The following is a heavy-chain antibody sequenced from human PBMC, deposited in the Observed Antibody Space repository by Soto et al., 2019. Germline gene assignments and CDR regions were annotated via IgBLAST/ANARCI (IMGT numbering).Heavy chain of an antibody. Sequence: PGGSLRLSCAASGFTFSSYAMSWVRQAPGKGLEWVSAISGSGGSTYYADSVKGRFTISRDNSKNTLYLQMNSLRAEDTAVYYCAKARPVYCSSTSCPIVWGQGTTVTVSS. V-gene: IGHV3-23*01. CDR1: GFTFSSYA. D-gene: IGHD2-2*01. CDR3: AKARPVYCSSTSCPIV. CDR2: ISGSGGST. J-gene: IGHJ6*02.